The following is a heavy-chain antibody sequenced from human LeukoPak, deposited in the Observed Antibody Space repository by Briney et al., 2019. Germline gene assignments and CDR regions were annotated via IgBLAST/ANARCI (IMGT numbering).Heavy chain of an antibody. J-gene: IGHJ5*02. D-gene: IGHD5-12*01. V-gene: IGHV3-74*01. Sequence: GGSLRLSCAASGFPFSGYWMHWVRQAPGKGLVWVSRIDDDGAGTTYADSVKGRFTISRDNAKNTLYLQMNSLRVEDTAVYYCARSASGYDAWGQETLVTVSS. CDR1: GFPFSGYW. CDR2: IDDDGAGT. CDR3: ARSASGYDA.